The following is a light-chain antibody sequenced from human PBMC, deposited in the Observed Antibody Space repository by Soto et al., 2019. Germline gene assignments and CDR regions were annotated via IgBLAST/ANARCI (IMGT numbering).Light chain of an antibody. V-gene: IGKV1-39*01. CDR2: TAS. Sequence: DIPMTQSPSSPCASIGDRVTITCPASETINKYLNWYQQKPGKPPKLLIYTASTLPSGVPSRFSGSRPGTNFTLTINSLQPEDFATYYCQQSYKTPQTFGQGTKGDIK. CDR3: QQSYKTPQT. CDR1: ETINKY. J-gene: IGKJ1*01.